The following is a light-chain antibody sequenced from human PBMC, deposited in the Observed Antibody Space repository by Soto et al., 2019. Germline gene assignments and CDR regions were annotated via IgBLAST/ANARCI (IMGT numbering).Light chain of an antibody. J-gene: IGKJ4*01. Sequence: EIVLTQSPATLSLSPGERATLSCRASQSVRNYLAWYQQKPGQAPRLLIYDALHRATDIPARFSGSGSGTDFTLNISNLEAEDFAVYDFQHRSGWLTFGGGTKVEIK. V-gene: IGKV3-11*01. CDR1: QSVRNY. CDR3: QHRSGWLT. CDR2: DAL.